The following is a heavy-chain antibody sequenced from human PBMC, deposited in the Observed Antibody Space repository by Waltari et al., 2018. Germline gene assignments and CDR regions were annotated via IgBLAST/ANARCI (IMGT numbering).Heavy chain of an antibody. V-gene: IGHV1-8*01. D-gene: IGHD6-13*01. CDR2: MNPNSGNT. Sequence: QVQLVQSGAEVKQPGASLKVSCKPSGYTFTNYDIHWLRQGPGQRIEWMGWMNPNSGNTGFAQDFQDRLIMTANNAITTAYMELTGLTSDDTAVYYCARGAAPGKGAHWFDPWGQGTLVTVSS. J-gene: IGHJ5*02. CDR1: GYTFTNYD. CDR3: ARGAAPGKGAHWFDP.